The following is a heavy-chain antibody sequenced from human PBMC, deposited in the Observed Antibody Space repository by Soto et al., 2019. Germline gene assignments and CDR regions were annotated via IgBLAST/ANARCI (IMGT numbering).Heavy chain of an antibody. V-gene: IGHV4-31*03. J-gene: IGHJ4*02. CDR3: ARDAYYSDSGAYHRIFDH. Sequence: SQTMSLTYNVSGGPISRRSYPASCILQHPGKGMEWITYIYYSGSTYYNPSLNSRVTISVDTSKNQFFLNLSSVTAADTAVYYCARDAYYSDSGAYHRIFDHWGQGALVTVSS. D-gene: IGHD3-22*01. CDR1: GGPISRRSYP. CDR2: IYYSGST.